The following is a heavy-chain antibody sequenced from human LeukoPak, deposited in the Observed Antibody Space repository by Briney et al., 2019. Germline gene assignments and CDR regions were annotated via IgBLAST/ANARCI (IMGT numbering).Heavy chain of an antibody. CDR3: ATGAGCGY. V-gene: IGHV3-7*03. Sequence: GGSLRLSCAASGFTFSSYWMTWVRQAPGKGLEWVANIKQDGSERKYGDSVKGRFTISRDNAKNSLYLQMNTLRDEDTAVYYCATGAGCGYWGQGPLVTVSS. J-gene: IGHJ4*02. CDR2: IKQDGSER. CDR1: GFTFSSYW. D-gene: IGHD6-19*01.